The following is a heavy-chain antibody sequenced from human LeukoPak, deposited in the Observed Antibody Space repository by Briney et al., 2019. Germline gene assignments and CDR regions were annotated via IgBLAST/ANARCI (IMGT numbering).Heavy chain of an antibody. CDR1: GGSFSGYY. CDR2: IYHAGNT. V-gene: IGHV4-34*01. J-gene: IGHJ4*02. D-gene: IGHD1-20*01. CDR3: ARRITETLAPFDY. Sequence: PSGTLSLTCAVYGGSFSGYYWNCVRQSPGKGLEWIGEIYHAGNTNYNPSLRNRVSISIDKSKNQFSLKLTSVTAADTALYYCARRITETLAPFDYWGQGILVTVSS.